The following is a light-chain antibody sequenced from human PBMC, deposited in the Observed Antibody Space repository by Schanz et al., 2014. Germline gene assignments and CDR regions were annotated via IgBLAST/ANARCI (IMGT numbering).Light chain of an antibody. CDR2: DVS. V-gene: IGLV2-14*01. CDR1: SSDVGGYNY. J-gene: IGLJ2*01. Sequence: QSALTQPASVSGSPGQSITISCTGTSSDVGGYNYVSWYQQFPGKAPKLLIYDVSDRPSGVSNRFSGSKSGNTASLTISGLRPEDEADYYCSSFGSSGTLQLFGGGTKLTVL. CDR3: SSFGSSGTLQL.